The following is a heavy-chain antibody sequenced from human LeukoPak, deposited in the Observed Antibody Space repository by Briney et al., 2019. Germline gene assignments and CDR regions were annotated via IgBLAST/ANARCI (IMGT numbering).Heavy chain of an antibody. D-gene: IGHD3-10*01. CDR2: ISYDGSNK. V-gene: IGHV3-30*18. J-gene: IGHJ6*02. CDR3: AKGTMVRGVIYDYYGMDV. CDR1: GFTFSSCG. Sequence: GGSLRLSCAASGFTFSSCGMHWVRQAPGKGLEWVTVISYDGSNKYYADSVKGRFTISRDNSKNTLYLQMNSLRAEDTAVYYCAKGTMVRGVIYDYYGMDVWGQGTTVTVSS.